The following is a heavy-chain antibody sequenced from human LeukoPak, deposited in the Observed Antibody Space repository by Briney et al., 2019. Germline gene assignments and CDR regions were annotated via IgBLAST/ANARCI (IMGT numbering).Heavy chain of an antibody. J-gene: IGHJ4*02. D-gene: IGHD6-13*01. CDR1: GGTFSSYA. V-gene: IGHV1-69*05. CDR3: ARDRASSSWFDY. Sequence: GASVKVSCKASGGTFSSYAISWVRQAPGQGLEWMGGIIPIFGTANYAQKFQGRVTITTDESTSTAYMELSSPRSEDTAVYYCARDRASSSWFDYWGQGTLVTVSS. CDR2: IIPIFGTA.